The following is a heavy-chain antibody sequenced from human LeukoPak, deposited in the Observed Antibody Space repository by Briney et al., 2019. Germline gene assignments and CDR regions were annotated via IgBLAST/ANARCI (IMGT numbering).Heavy chain of an antibody. Sequence: PGGSLRLSCAASGFGFNSVNMHWVRQAPGKGLEWVSSISPSGTGYIYYADSVRGRFIISRDNAMDSLYLKMNSLRAEDTAVYYCVRGGPNYYDSSGEYLTYFQNWGQGTPVTVSS. V-gene: IGHV3-21*06. CDR2: ISPSGTGYI. D-gene: IGHD3-22*01. J-gene: IGHJ1*01. CDR1: GFGFNSVN. CDR3: VRGGPNYYDSSGEYLTYFQN.